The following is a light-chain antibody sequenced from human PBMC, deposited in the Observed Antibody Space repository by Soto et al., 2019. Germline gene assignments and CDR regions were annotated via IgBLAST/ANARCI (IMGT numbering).Light chain of an antibody. CDR3: HQHGTSPQRT. Sequence: IVFTQPPGTLALFPAERSTLSCRASQRISSSYLSWYQQKPGQAPRLLIYAASRRATGITDRFSGSGSGTDFTLTISRLEPEDFAVYYCHQHGTSPQRTFGKGTKVDIK. CDR1: QRISSSY. V-gene: IGKV3-20*01. CDR2: AAS. J-gene: IGKJ1*01.